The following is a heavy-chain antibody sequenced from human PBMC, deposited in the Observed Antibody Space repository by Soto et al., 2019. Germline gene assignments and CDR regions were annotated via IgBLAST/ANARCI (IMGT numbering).Heavy chain of an antibody. CDR2: IIPIFGTA. D-gene: IGHD6-13*01. Sequence: SVKVSCKASGGTFSSYAISWVRQAPGQGLEWMGGIIPIFGTANYAQKFQGRVTITADESTSTAYMELSSLRSEDTAVYYCARPSIAAAGSGGYYYYYYGMDVWGQGTTVTVSS. V-gene: IGHV1-69*13. CDR1: GGTFSSYA. CDR3: ARPSIAAAGSGGYYYYYYGMDV. J-gene: IGHJ6*02.